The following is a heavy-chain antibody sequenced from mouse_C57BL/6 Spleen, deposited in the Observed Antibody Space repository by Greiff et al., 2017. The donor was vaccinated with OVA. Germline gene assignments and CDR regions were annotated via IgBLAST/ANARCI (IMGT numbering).Heavy chain of an antibody. CDR3: ARSDGSFYYFDY. J-gene: IGHJ2*01. D-gene: IGHD1-1*01. V-gene: IGHV7-3*01. CDR2: IRNKANGYTT. CDR1: GFTFTDYY. Sequence: EVKLMESGGGLVQPGGSLSLSCAASGFTFTDYYMSWVRQPPGKALEWLGFIRNKANGYTTEYSASVKGRFTISRDNSQSILYLQMNALRAEDSATYYCARSDGSFYYFDYWGQGTTLTVSS.